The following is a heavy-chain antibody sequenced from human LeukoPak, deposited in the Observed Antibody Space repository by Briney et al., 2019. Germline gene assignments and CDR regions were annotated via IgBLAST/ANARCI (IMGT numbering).Heavy chain of an antibody. CDR1: GYIFSRYE. CDR3: ARGPESYCSGGSCPLSFDY. CDR2: MNTKSGNT. Sequence: ASVNVSYKASGYIFSRYEISWVRQATGQRLEWMGWMNTKSGNTGYAQKFQGRVTMTRNTSISTAYMELSSPRSEDTAVYYCARGPESYCSGGSCPLSFDYWGQGTLVTVSS. D-gene: IGHD2-15*01. V-gene: IGHV1-8*01. J-gene: IGHJ4*02.